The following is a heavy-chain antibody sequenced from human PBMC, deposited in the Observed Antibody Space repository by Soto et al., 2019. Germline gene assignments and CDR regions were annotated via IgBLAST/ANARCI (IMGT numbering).Heavy chain of an antibody. V-gene: IGHV1-2*04. D-gene: IGHD3-22*01. CDR1: GYTFTGYY. CDR3: ARSYYDSSGFSNDAFDF. CDR2: INPNSGGT. Sequence: QVQLVQSGAEVKKPGASVKVSCKASGYTFTGYYMHWVRQAPGQGLEWMGWINPNSGGTNYAQKFQGWVTMTRDTSISTAYMELSRLRSDDTAVYYCARSYYDSSGFSNDAFDFWGQATMVTVSS. J-gene: IGHJ3*01.